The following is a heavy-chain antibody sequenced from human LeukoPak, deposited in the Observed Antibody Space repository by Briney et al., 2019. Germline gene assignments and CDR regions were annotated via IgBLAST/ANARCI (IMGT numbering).Heavy chain of an antibody. J-gene: IGHJ3*02. D-gene: IGHD6-19*01. CDR3: TKGPSNGWYVAFDI. V-gene: IGHV3-53*05. CDR1: GFTVSSNY. Sequence: GGSLRLSCAASGFTVSSNYMSWVRQAPGKGLEWVSVIYSGGSTYYADSVKGRFTISRDNSKNTLYLQMNSLIPEDTAFYYCTKGPSNGWYVAFDIWGQGTRVTVSS. CDR2: IYSGGST.